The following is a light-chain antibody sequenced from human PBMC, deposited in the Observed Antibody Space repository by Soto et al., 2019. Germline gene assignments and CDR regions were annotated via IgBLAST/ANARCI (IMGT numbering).Light chain of an antibody. CDR1: QSISSY. CDR2: AAS. J-gene: IGKJ5*01. CDR3: QQSYSTLPIT. Sequence: LSASVGDIVTITCRASQSISSYLNWYQQKPGKAPKLLIYAASSLQSGVPSRFSGSGSGTDFTLTISSLQPEDFATYYCQQSYSTLPITFGQGTRLEIK. V-gene: IGKV1-39*01.